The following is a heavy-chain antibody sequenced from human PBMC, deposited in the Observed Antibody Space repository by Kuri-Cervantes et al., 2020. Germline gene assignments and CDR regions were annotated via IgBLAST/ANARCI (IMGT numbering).Heavy chain of an antibody. CDR1: GFTFSSYW. V-gene: IGHV3-74*01. CDR3: ARDYYDFWSGYHYYYGMDV. CDR2: INSDGSST. Sequence: GGSLRLSCAASGFTFSSYWMHWVRQAPGKGLVWVSRINSDGSSTSYADSVRGRFTISRDNAKNTLYLQMNSLRAEDTAVYYCARDYYDFWSGYHYYYGMDVWGQGTTVTVSS. D-gene: IGHD3-3*01. J-gene: IGHJ6*02.